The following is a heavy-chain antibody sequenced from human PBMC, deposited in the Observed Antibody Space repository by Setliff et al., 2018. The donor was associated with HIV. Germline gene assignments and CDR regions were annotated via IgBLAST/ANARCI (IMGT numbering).Heavy chain of an antibody. D-gene: IGHD3-10*01. CDR1: GGSISSYY. V-gene: IGHV4-4*09. Sequence: ASETLSLTCTVSGGSISSYYWSWIRQPPGKGLEWLGHIYSSGSTNYNPSLKSRVTISVDTAKNQLSLKLYSVTAADTAVYYCARAYFGSGIYYWGQGTLVTVSS. CDR3: ARAYFGSGIYY. J-gene: IGHJ4*02. CDR2: IYSSGST.